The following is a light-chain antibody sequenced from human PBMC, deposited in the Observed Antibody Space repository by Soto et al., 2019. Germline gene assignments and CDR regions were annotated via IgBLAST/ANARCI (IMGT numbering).Light chain of an antibody. CDR3: CSYAGSSTYV. Sequence: QSVLTQPASVSGSPGQSITISCTGTSSDVGRYNIVSWYQQHPGKAPKLMLYEGSNRPSGVSNRFSGSKSGNTASLTISGLQAEDEADYYCCSYAGSSTYVFGTGTKVTVL. CDR1: SSDVGRYNI. CDR2: EGS. J-gene: IGLJ1*01. V-gene: IGLV2-23*01.